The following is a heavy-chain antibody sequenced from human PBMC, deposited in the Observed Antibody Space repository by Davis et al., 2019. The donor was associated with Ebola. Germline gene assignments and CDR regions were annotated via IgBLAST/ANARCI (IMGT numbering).Heavy chain of an antibody. D-gene: IGHD1-1*01. CDR2: IYYSGST. V-gene: IGHV4-61*08. Sequence: MPGGSLRLSCTVSGGSISSGGYYWSWIRQHPGKGLDWIGYIYYSGSTNYNPSLKSRVTISVDTSKNQFSLKLSSVTAADTAVYYCASLPLEEYYGLDVWGQGTTVTVSS. CDR1: GGSISSGGYY. CDR3: ASLPLEEYYGLDV. J-gene: IGHJ6*02.